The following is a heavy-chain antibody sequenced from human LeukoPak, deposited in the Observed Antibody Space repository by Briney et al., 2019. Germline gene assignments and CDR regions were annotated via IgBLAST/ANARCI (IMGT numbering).Heavy chain of an antibody. Sequence: ASVKVSCKPSGYTFTGYYMHWVRQAPGQGLEWMGWINPNSGDTNYAQKFQGRVTMTSDTSISTAYMALSGLRSDATAVYYCARALETMGAKRYFDYWGQGTLVTVSS. CDR1: GYTFTGYY. D-gene: IGHD3-16*01. V-gene: IGHV1-2*02. CDR2: INPNSGDT. J-gene: IGHJ4*02. CDR3: ARALETMGAKRYFDY.